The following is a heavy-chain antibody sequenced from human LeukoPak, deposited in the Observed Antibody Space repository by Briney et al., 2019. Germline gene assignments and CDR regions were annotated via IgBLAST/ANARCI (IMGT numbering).Heavy chain of an antibody. J-gene: IGHJ4*02. V-gene: IGHV3-11*01. CDR3: AREREDGYNYGFFDY. CDR1: GFTFSDYY. Sequence: GESLRLSCAASGFTFSDYYMSWLRQAPGKGLEWVSYISSSGSTIYYADSVKGRFTISRDNAKNSLYLQMNSLRAEDTAVYYCAREREDGYNYGFFDYWGQGTLVTVSS. D-gene: IGHD5-24*01. CDR2: ISSSGSTI.